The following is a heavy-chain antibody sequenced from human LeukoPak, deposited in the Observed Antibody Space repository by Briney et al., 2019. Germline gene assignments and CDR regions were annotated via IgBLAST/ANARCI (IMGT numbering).Heavy chain of an antibody. D-gene: IGHD4-17*01. CDR2: ISGSGGST. J-gene: IGHJ3*02. CDR1: GFTFSSYA. CDR3: ANAFLYGDYGRRPDAFDI. V-gene: IGHV3-23*01. Sequence: PGGSLRLSCAASGFTFSSYAMSWVRQAPGKGLEWVSAISGSGGSTYYADSVKGRSTISRDNSKNTLYLQMNSLRAEDTAVYYCANAFLYGDYGRRPDAFDIWGQGTMVTVSS.